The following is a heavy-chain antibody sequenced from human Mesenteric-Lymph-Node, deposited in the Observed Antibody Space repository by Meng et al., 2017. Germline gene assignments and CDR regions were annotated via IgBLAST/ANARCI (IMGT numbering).Heavy chain of an antibody. Sequence: SVKVSCKASGGTFSSYAISWVRQAPGQGLEWMGGIIPIFGTANYAQKFQGRVTITADESTSTAYMELSSLRSEDTAVYYCARGTTYGDYRYYFDYWGQGTLVTVSS. V-gene: IGHV1-69*13. CDR3: ARGTTYGDYRYYFDY. CDR2: IIPIFGTA. D-gene: IGHD4-17*01. CDR1: GGTFSSYA. J-gene: IGHJ4*02.